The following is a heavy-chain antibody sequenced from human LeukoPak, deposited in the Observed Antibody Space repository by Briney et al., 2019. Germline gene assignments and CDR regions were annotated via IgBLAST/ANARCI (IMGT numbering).Heavy chain of an antibody. V-gene: IGHV1-2*02. Sequence: ASVKVSCKASGYTFTGYYMHWVRQAPGQGLEWMGWINPNSGGTNYAQKFQGGVTMTRDTSISTAYMELSRLRSDDTAVYYCASGCSSTSCPIDYWGQGTLVTVSS. CDR2: INPNSGGT. CDR1: GYTFTGYY. J-gene: IGHJ4*02. D-gene: IGHD2-2*01. CDR3: ASGCSSTSCPIDY.